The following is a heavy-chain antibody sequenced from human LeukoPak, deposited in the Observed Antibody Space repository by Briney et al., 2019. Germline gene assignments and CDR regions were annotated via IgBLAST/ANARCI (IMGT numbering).Heavy chain of an antibody. V-gene: IGHV3-21*04. CDR3: AKGTTDYDASDPLDF. D-gene: IGHD3-16*01. CDR1: GFTFSSYT. Sequence: PGGSLRLSCAASGFTFSSYTMNWVRQAPGKGLEWVSSITSSSSYIYYADSLKGRFTISRDNARNSLYLQMTSLRAEDTAVFYCAKGTTDYDASDPLDFWGQGTLVTVSS. J-gene: IGHJ4*02. CDR2: ITSSSSYI.